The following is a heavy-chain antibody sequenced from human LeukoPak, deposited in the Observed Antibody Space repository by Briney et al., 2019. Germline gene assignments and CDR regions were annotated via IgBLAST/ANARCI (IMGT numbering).Heavy chain of an antibody. D-gene: IGHD4-23*01. Sequence: PSETLSLTCTVSGGSISTYYWSWIRQPPGKGLEWIACIYYSGSTIYNPSLRRRGTISVDTSKNQFSLKLTSVTAADTAVYYCARGSITVVPAFDIWGQGTMVTVSS. J-gene: IGHJ3*02. V-gene: IGHV4-59*12. CDR1: GGSISTYY. CDR3: ARGSITVVPAFDI. CDR2: IYYSGST.